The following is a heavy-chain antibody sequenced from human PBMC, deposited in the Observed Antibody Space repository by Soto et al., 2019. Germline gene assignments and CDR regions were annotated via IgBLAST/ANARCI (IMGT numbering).Heavy chain of an antibody. CDR2: SGGST. D-gene: IGHD3-10*01. V-gene: IGHV1-46*03. J-gene: IGHJ4*02. CDR3: ARTLPMVRGVMVY. Sequence: SGGSTSYAQKFQGRVTMTRDTSTSTVYMELSSLRSEDTAVYYCARTLPMVRGVMVYWGQGTLVTVSS.